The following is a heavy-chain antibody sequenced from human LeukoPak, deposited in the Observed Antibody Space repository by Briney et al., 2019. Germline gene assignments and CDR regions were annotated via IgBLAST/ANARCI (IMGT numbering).Heavy chain of an antibody. CDR3: ARDLISDYDFWSGPEYHYYYGMDV. CDR1: GFTVSSNY. V-gene: IGHV3-66*01. Sequence: GGSLRLSCAASGFTVSSNYMSWVRQAPGKGLEWVSVIYSGGSTYYADSVKGRFTISRDNSKNTLYLQMNSLRAEDTAVYYCARDLISDYDFWSGPEYHYYYGMDVWGQGTTVTVSS. J-gene: IGHJ6*02. CDR2: IYSGGST. D-gene: IGHD3-3*01.